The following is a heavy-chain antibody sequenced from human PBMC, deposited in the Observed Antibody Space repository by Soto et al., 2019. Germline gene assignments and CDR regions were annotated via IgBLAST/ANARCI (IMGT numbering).Heavy chain of an antibody. J-gene: IGHJ6*02. CDR2: INSDGSIT. CDR1: GFTFSSYW. Sequence: GVLRLSCAASGFTFSSYWMHWVRQTPGKGPVWVSRINSDGSITNYADSVKGRFIISRDNAKNTLYLQMNSLRDEDTAVYYCARDLSDYHGMDVWGQGTKVTVSS. CDR3: ARDLSDYHGMDV. V-gene: IGHV3-74*01.